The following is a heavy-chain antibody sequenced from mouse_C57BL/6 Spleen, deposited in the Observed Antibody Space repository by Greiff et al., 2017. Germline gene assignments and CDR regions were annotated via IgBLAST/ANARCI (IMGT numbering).Heavy chain of an antibody. CDR3: ARGCYGSSPWYFDV. J-gene: IGHJ1*03. V-gene: IGHV1-26*01. D-gene: IGHD1-1*01. CDR1: GYTFTDYY. Sequence: EVQLQQSGPELVKPGASVKISCKASGYTFTDYYMNWVKQSHGKSLEWIGDINPNKGGTSYNQKFKGKATLTVDKSSSTAYMELRSLTSEDSAVYYCARGCYGSSPWYFDVWGTGTTVTVSS. CDR2: INPNKGGT.